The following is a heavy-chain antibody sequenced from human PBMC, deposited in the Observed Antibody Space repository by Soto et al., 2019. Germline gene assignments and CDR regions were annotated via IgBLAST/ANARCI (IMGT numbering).Heavy chain of an antibody. CDR1: GGSISSFY. Sequence: PSETLSLICTVSGGSISSFYWSWIRQPPGKGLEWIGYIYYSGSTNYNPSLKSRVTISVDTSKNQFSLKLSSVTAADTAVYYCARYTHDSSGYYLGYWGQGTLVTVSS. D-gene: IGHD3-22*01. CDR3: ARYTHDSSGYYLGY. V-gene: IGHV4-59*08. CDR2: IYYSGST. J-gene: IGHJ4*02.